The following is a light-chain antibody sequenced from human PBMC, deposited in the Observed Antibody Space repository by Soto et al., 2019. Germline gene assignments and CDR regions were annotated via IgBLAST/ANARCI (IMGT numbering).Light chain of an antibody. Sequence: QSVLTQPASVSGSPGQSITISCTGTSSDVGDDGFVSWYQQYPGKAPKLMIYRVSNRPSGVSNRFSGSRSANTASLTISGLQAEDEADYYCSSYTQRYIWVFGGVTKLTVL. J-gene: IGLJ3*02. CDR2: RVS. CDR3: SSYTQRYIWV. CDR1: SSDVGDDGF. V-gene: IGLV2-14*01.